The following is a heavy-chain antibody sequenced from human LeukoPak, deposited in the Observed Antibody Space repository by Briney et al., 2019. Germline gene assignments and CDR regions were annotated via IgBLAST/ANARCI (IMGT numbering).Heavy chain of an antibody. CDR1: GFTFSSYE. D-gene: IGHD3-9*01. CDR2: NSSSGSTI. Sequence: PGGSLRLSCAASGFTFSSYEMNWVRQAPGKGLEWVSYNSSSGSTIYYADSVKGRFTISRDNAKNSLYLQMNSLRAEDTAVYYCAREDPYYDILTGRYYYFDYWGQGTLVTVSS. J-gene: IGHJ4*02. CDR3: AREDPYYDILTGRYYYFDY. V-gene: IGHV3-48*03.